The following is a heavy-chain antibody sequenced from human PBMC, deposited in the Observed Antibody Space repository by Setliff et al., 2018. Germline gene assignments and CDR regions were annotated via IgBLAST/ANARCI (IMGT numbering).Heavy chain of an antibody. Sequence: SETLSLTCAVSGYSISSGYFWAWIRQPPGKGLEWIGSIYHSGRTYYNPSLKSRVTMSVDTSKNQFSLRLSSVPAADTAVYYCASPVDEYSSSWIFDYWGQGTLVTVSS. CDR3: ASPVDEYSSSWIFDY. J-gene: IGHJ4*02. CDR2: IYHSGRT. CDR1: GYSISSGYF. V-gene: IGHV4-38-2*01. D-gene: IGHD6-13*01.